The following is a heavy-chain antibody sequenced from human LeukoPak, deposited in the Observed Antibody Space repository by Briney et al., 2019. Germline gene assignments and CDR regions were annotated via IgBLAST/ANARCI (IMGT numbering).Heavy chain of an antibody. J-gene: IGHJ4*02. V-gene: IGHV4-39*01. CDR3: TRGFDHAKSGY. D-gene: IGHD1-14*01. CDR1: GDSISSTAYY. CDR2: IHFSGTI. Sequence: SETLSLTCTVSGDSISSTAYYWGWSRQPPGKGLEWLGMIHFSGTIYNNPSLMSRVTISVDTSKDQFSLKLTSVTAADTAVYYCTRGFDHAKSGYWGQGTLVTVSS.